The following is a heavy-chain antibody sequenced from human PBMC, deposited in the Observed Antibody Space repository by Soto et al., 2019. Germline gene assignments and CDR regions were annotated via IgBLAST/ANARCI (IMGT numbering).Heavy chain of an antibody. V-gene: IGHV5-51*01. CDR1: GYSFTSYW. Sequence: PGESLKISCKGSGYSFTSYWIGWVRQMPGKGLEWMGIIYPDDSDTRYSPSFQGQVTISADKSISTAYLQWSSLKASDTAMYYCAREITGTTFGMDVWGQGTTVTVSS. J-gene: IGHJ6*02. CDR3: AREITGTTFGMDV. D-gene: IGHD1-20*01. CDR2: IYPDDSDT.